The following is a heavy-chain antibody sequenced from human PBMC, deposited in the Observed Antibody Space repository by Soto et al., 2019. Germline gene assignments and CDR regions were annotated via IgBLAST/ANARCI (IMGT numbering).Heavy chain of an antibody. CDR3: ARGQPYYYGMDV. CDR2: INPADSDI. J-gene: IGHJ6*02. Sequence: PGESLKISCQGSGYSFTSNWIGWVRQMPGKGLEWMGIINPADSDIKYSPSFQGQVTISADKSISTAYLQWSSLKASDTAMYYCARGQPYYYGMDVWGQGTTVTVSS. V-gene: IGHV5-51*01. CDR1: GYSFTSNW. D-gene: IGHD6-13*01.